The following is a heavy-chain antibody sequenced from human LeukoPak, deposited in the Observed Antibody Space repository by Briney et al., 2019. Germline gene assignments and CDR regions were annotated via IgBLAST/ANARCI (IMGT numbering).Heavy chain of an antibody. CDR3: ARDRYSGYGVFAHWYFDL. CDR1: GGSISSYY. J-gene: IGHJ2*01. V-gene: IGHV4-59*01. D-gene: IGHD5-12*01. Sequence: SETLSLTCTVYGGSISSYYWRWHRQPPGKGREWFGYFYYSGSTNYNPSLKSRVTISVDTSKSQFSLKLSSVTAADTAVYYCARDRYSGYGVFAHWYFDLWGRGTLVTVSS. CDR2: FYYSGST.